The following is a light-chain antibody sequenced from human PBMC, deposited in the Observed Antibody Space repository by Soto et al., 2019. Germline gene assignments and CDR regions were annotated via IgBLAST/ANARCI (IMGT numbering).Light chain of an antibody. CDR1: SSDVGGYTY. J-gene: IGLJ2*01. Sequence: QSVLTQPASVSGSPGQSITISCTGTSSDVGGYTYVSWYQQHPGKAPKLMIYEVSNRPSGVSNRFSGSKSGNTASLTISGRQAEDEADYYCSSYTSSSTVVFGGGTKLTVL. V-gene: IGLV2-14*01. CDR3: SSYTSSSTVV. CDR2: EVS.